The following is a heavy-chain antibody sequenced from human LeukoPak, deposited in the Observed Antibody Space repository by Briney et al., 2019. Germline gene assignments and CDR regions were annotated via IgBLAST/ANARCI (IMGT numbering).Heavy chain of an antibody. J-gene: IGHJ4*02. Sequence: GGSLRLSCAASGSTFSSHTMNWVRQAPGKGLEWVSYISSSSSSIYYADSVRGRFTISRDNAKNSLFLQMNSLRAEDTAIYYCARHQATVTTEADYWGQGTLVTVSS. CDR3: ARHQATVTTEADY. V-gene: IGHV3-48*04. D-gene: IGHD4-17*01. CDR2: ISSSSSSI. CDR1: GSTFSSHT.